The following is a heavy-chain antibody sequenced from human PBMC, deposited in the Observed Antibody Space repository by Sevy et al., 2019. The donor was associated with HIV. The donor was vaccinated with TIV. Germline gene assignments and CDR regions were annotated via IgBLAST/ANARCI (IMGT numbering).Heavy chain of an antibody. V-gene: IGHV3-21*06. D-gene: IGHD1-26*01. CDR1: GFTFSSCN. CDR2: ISTGSSYV. J-gene: IGHJ6*02. Sequence: GGSLRLSCAASGFTFSSCNMNWVRQAPGKGLEWVSVISTGSSYVYYGDSVKGRFTISRDNAKNSLYLQMNSLRVEDTAVYYCARAPSGGWELPMKFGMDVWGQGTTVTVSS. CDR3: ARAPSGGWELPMKFGMDV.